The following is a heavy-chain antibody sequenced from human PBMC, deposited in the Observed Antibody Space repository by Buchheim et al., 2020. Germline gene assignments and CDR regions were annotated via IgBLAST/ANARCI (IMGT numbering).Heavy chain of an antibody. V-gene: IGHV4-59*01. CDR3: ARVNGYYYCGLDV. CDR2: IYYSGST. Sequence: QVQLQESGPGLVKPSETLSLTCTVSGRAISRYYWSWIRQPPGKGLEWIGYIYYSGSTNYSPSLKSRVTISVETSKNQVTLNLSSVTAADTAVYYCARVNGYYYCGLDVWGQGTT. J-gene: IGHJ6*02. CDR1: GRAISRYY.